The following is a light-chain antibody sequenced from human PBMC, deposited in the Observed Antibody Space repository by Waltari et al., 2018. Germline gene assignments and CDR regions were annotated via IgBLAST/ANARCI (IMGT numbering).Light chain of an antibody. CDR1: SSDIGGYNR. J-gene: IGLJ1*01. CDR3: SSYASSTTYI. V-gene: IGLV2-14*01. Sequence: QAALTQSPSVSGSPGQSVTISCTGTSSDIGGYNRVSWYQHHPGKAPKLMIYEVSNRPSGVSDRFSGSKSGNTASLIISGPQTEDEADYYCSSYASSTTYIFGAGTRLTVL. CDR2: EVS.